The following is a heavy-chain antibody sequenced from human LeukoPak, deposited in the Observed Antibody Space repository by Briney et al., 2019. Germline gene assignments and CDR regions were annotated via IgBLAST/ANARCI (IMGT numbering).Heavy chain of an antibody. J-gene: IGHJ3*02. CDR2: IYYSGST. Sequence: PSETLSLTCTVSGGSISSYYWSWIRQPPGKGLEWIGYIYYSGSTNYNPSLKSRVTISVDTSKNQFSLKLSSVTAADTAVYYCARASTYDFWSGYVTDAFDIWGQGTMVTVSS. CDR1: GGSISSYY. V-gene: IGHV4-59*01. CDR3: ARASTYDFWSGYVTDAFDI. D-gene: IGHD3-3*01.